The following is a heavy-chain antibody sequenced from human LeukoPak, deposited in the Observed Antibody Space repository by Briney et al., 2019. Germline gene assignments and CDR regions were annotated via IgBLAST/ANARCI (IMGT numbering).Heavy chain of an antibody. J-gene: IGHJ4*02. CDR1: GYSISSAYY. CDR3: ARQHPPPRISLVRGVEY. V-gene: IGHV4-38-2*01. Sequence: SETLSLTCAVSGYSISSAYYWGWIRQPPGKGLEWNGTIYHSGNTYYNPSLKSRVTISVDTSKNQFSLKVSSVTAADTAVYYCARQHPPPRISLVRGVEYWGQGTLVTVSS. D-gene: IGHD3-10*01. CDR2: IYHSGNT.